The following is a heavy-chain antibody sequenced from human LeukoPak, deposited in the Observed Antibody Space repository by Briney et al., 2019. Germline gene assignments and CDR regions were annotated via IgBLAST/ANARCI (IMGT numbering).Heavy chain of an antibody. D-gene: IGHD3-3*01. CDR1: GGSISSYY. J-gene: IGHJ4*02. CDR2: IYYSGST. CDR3: STLESAYSDY. V-gene: IGHV4-59*01. Sequence: SETLSLTCTVSGGSISSYYWNWIRQPPGKGLEWIGYIYYSGSTNYNPSLKSRITMSVGTSKNQFSLRLSSVTAADTAVYYCSTLESAYSDYWGQGTQVTVSS.